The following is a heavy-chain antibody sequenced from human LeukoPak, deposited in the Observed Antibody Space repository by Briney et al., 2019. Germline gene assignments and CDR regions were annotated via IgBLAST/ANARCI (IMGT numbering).Heavy chain of an antibody. D-gene: IGHD3-22*01. Sequence: SGTLSLTCAVSGGSISISKWWSWVRQPPGKGLEWIGEIYHRGSTNYNPSLKNRVTISVDKSRNQFSLRLTSVTAADTAVYYCASRLYDSARNFDYWGQGTRLMVTVSS. CDR1: GGSISISKW. J-gene: IGHJ4*02. CDR3: ASRLYDSARNFDY. CDR2: IYHRGST. V-gene: IGHV4-4*02.